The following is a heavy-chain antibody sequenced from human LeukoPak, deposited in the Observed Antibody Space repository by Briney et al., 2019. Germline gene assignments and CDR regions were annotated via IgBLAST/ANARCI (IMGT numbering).Heavy chain of an antibody. V-gene: IGHV1-2*02. Sequence: GASVTVSCKTSGFSFTNYHIHWVRLAPGPGLEWMGWINPNSGGVNYAHNFQGRVTMTRDTSISTAYMELSSLTSDDTAGYYCAKTQGPTSPEVDPWGQGTLVTVSS. CDR3: AKTQGPTSPEVDP. CDR2: INPNSGGV. CDR1: GFSFTNYH. D-gene: IGHD1-26*01. J-gene: IGHJ5*02.